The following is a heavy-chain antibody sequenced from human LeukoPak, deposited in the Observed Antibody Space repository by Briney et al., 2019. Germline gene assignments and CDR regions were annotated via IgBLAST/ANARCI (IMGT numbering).Heavy chain of an antibody. V-gene: IGHV1-69*05. CDR2: IIPIFGTA. Sequence: GSSVKVSCKASGGTFSSYAISWVRQAPGQGLEWMGRIIPIFGTANYAQKFQGRVTITTDGSTSTAYMELSSLRSEDTAVYYCAREAPNYYDSSGYYPFDYWGQGTLVTVSS. CDR1: GGTFSSYA. J-gene: IGHJ4*02. D-gene: IGHD3-22*01. CDR3: AREAPNYYDSSGYYPFDY.